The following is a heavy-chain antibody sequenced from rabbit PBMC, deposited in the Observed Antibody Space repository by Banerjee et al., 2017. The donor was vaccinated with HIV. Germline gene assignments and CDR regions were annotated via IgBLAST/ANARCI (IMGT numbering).Heavy chain of an antibody. CDR3: ARDRYSSGWGRINL. CDR2: IGGGSSGSP. Sequence: QSLEESGGGLVKPGASLTLTCTASGFSFSGNHYMCWVRQAPGKGLEWIACIGGGSSGSPYYASWAKGRFTISKTSSTTVTLQMTSLTAADTATYFCARDRYSSGWGRINLWGQGTLVTVS. V-gene: IGHV1S40*01. CDR1: GFSFSGNHY. D-gene: IGHD4-1*01. J-gene: IGHJ4*01.